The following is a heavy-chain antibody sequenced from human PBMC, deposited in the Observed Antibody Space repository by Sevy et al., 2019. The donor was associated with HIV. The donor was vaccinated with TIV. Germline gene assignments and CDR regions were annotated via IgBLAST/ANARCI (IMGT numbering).Heavy chain of an antibody. CDR2: IRSKANSYAT. D-gene: IGHD6-13*01. CDR1: GFTFSGSA. Sequence: GGSLRLSCAASGFTFSGSAMHWVRQASGKGLEWVGRIRSKANSYATAYAASVKGRFTISRDDSKNTAYLQMNSLKTEETAVYYCTRPPPSIAAADDYWGQGTLVTVSS. J-gene: IGHJ4*02. V-gene: IGHV3-73*01. CDR3: TRPPPSIAAADDY.